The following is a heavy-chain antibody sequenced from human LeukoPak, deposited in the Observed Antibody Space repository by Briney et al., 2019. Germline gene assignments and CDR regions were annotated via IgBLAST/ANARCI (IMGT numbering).Heavy chain of an antibody. CDR2: ISYDGSNK. J-gene: IGHJ4*02. D-gene: IGHD3-22*01. CDR3: ARAYYYDSSGYYYDAYFDY. Sequence: LRLSCAASGFTFSSYAMHWVRQAPGKGLEWVAVISYDGSNKYYADSVKGRFTISRDNSKNTLYLQMNSLRAEDTAVYYCARAYYYDSSGYYYDAYFDYWGQGTLVTVSS. CDR1: GFTFSSYA. V-gene: IGHV3-30-3*01.